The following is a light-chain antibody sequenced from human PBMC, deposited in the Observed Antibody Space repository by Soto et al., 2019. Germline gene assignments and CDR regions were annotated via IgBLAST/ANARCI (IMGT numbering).Light chain of an antibody. CDR2: DVS. V-gene: IGLV2-11*01. Sequence: ALTQPRSVSGSPGQSVTISCTGTNSDVGAYNYVSWYQQHPGKAPKLMIYDVSKRPSGVPDRFSGSKSGNTASLTISGLQAEDEADYYCCSYAGRYIYVFGTGTKVTVL. J-gene: IGLJ1*01. CDR1: NSDVGAYNY. CDR3: CSYAGRYIYV.